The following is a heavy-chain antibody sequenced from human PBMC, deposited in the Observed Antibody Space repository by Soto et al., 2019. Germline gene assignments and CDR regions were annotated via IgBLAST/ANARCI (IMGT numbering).Heavy chain of an antibody. D-gene: IGHD3-3*01. Sequence: EVQLLESGGGLVQPGGSLRLSCAASGFTFSSYALNWVRQAPGKGLEWVSVISGSGDNTYYADSVKGRFTISRDNSKNTLYLHRNSLRAEDTAVYYCAKDLGTDDFWSAYYTYYYMDVWGKGTTVTVSS. CDR1: GFTFSSYA. CDR3: AKDLGTDDFWSAYYTYYYMDV. J-gene: IGHJ6*03. CDR2: ISGSGDNT. V-gene: IGHV3-23*01.